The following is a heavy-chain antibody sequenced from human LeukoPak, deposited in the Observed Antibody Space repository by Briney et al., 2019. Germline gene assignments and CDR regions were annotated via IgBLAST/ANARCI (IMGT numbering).Heavy chain of an antibody. V-gene: IGHV4-34*01. D-gene: IGHD3-10*01. J-gene: IGHJ4*02. CDR3: AREVLWFGESMGSYFDY. CDR2: INHSGST. Sequence: SETLSLTCAVYVGSFRGYYWSWIRQPPGRGLEWMGEINHSGSTNYNPSLKGRVTISVDTSKNQFSLKLSSVTAADTAVYCCAREVLWFGESMGSYFDYWGQGSLVTVSS. CDR1: VGSFRGYY.